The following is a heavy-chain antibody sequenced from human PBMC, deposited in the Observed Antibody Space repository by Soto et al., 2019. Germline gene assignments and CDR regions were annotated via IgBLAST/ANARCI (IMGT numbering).Heavy chain of an antibody. CDR2: IYLDDDK. CDR1: GFSLSTSGSG. CDR3: AHRRRGSYFDY. D-gene: IGHD3-16*01. J-gene: IGHJ4*02. V-gene: IGHV2-5*02. Sequence: QITLKASGPTLVKPTQTLTLTCTFSGFSLSTSGSGVGWILQPPGKALEWLALIYLDDDKRYSPSLKSRLTITKDNSKNQVVLTMTNMDPVDTDTYYCAHRRRGSYFDYLGQGTLVTVSS.